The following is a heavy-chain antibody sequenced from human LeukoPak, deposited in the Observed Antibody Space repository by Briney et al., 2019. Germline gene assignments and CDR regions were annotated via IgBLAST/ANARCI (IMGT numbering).Heavy chain of an antibody. V-gene: IGHV1-46*01. Sequence: ASVKVSCKASGYTFTNYYLHCVRQAPGQGLEWIGIIHPSGGSTAYAQKFQGRVTMPRDTSTSTVYMELSSLRSEDTAVYYCARDSTTSSLADPWGQGTLVTVSS. D-gene: IGHD2-2*01. CDR1: GYTFTNYY. CDR2: IHPSGGST. CDR3: ARDSTTSSLADP. J-gene: IGHJ5*02.